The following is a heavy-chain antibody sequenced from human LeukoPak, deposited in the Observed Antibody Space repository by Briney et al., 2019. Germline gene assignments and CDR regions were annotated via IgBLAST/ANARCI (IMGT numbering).Heavy chain of an antibody. CDR3: ARRSRSSWSFDS. CDR1: GGSINSYY. V-gene: IGHV4-59*08. J-gene: IGHJ4*02. D-gene: IGHD6-13*01. CDR2: IYYSGST. Sequence: SETLSLTCTVSGGSINSYYWSWIRQPPGKELEWIGNIYYSGSTNYNPSLKSRATISVDTSKNHFSLRLTPVTAADTAVYYCARRSRSSWSFDSWGQGTLVTVSS.